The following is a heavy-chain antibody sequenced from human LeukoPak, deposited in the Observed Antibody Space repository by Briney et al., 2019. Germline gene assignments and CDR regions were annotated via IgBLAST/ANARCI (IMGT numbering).Heavy chain of an antibody. CDR1: GYTFTSYG. V-gene: IGHV1-18*01. CDR2: ISAYNGNT. CDR3: ARGYSYGTNYYYYGMDV. D-gene: IGHD5-18*01. Sequence: SVKLLYNASGYTFTSYGNSWVRQHPAQGLEWMGWISAYNGNTKYAQKLHGRVTVTPGTSTSTAYMELRSLISDDTALYYCARGYSYGTNYYYYGMDVWGQGTTVTVSS. J-gene: IGHJ6*02.